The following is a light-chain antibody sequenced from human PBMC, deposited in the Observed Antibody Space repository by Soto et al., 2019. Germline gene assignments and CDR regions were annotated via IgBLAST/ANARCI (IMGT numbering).Light chain of an antibody. Sequence: QSALTQPPSASGSIGQSVTISCTGTSSDVGRYNSVSWYQQHPGKAPRVIIFEVTKRPSGVPDRFCGSKSGTTASLTVSGLRAEDEADSYCTSYTGGDGLLLGGGTKLTVL. J-gene: IGLJ2*01. CDR2: EVT. CDR1: SSDVGRYNS. CDR3: TSYTGGDGLL. V-gene: IGLV2-8*01.